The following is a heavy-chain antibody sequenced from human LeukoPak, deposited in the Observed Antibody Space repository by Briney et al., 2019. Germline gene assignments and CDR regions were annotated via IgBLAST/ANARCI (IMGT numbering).Heavy chain of an antibody. J-gene: IGHJ4*02. Sequence: GGALRLSCADSGFTFSSYSMTWVGQAPGKGLEGVSYISSSSSTIYYADSVKGRFTISRDNAKNSLYLQMNSVRAEDTAVYYCARVSEEQWLVQWDYFDYWGQGTLVTVSS. V-gene: IGHV3-48*04. CDR3: ARVSEEQWLVQWDYFDY. D-gene: IGHD6-19*01. CDR1: GFTFSSYS. CDR2: ISSSSSTI.